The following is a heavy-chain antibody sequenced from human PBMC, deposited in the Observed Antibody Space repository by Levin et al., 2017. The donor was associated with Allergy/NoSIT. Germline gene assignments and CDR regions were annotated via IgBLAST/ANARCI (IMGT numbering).Heavy chain of an antibody. CDR1: GGSISSYY. Sequence: SQTLSLTCTVSGGSISSYYWSWIRQPPGKGLEWIGYIYYSGSTNYNPSLKSRVTISVDTSKNQFSLKLSSVTAADTAVYYFARGCSGGSCYGDAFDIWGQGTMVTVSS. J-gene: IGHJ3*02. V-gene: IGHV4-59*01. CDR2: IYYSGST. D-gene: IGHD2-15*01. CDR3: ARGCSGGSCYGDAFDI.